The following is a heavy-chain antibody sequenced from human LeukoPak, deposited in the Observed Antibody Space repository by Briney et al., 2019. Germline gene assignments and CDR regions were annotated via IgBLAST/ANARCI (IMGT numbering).Heavy chain of an antibody. V-gene: IGHV1-24*01. CDR2: FDPEDGET. CDR1: GYTLTELS. D-gene: IGHD6-13*01. J-gene: IGHJ6*03. Sequence: ASVKVSCKVSGYTLTELSMHWVRQAPGKGLEWMGGFDPEDGETIYAQKFQGRVTMTEDTSTDTAYMELSSLRSDDTAVYYCARSGGSSSWSHFNYYYMDVWGKGTTVTVSS. CDR3: ARSGGSSSWSHFNYYYMDV.